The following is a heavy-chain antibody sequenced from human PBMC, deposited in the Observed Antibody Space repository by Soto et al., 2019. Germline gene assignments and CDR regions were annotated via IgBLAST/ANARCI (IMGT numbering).Heavy chain of an antibody. CDR1: GGSISSGGDS. J-gene: IGHJ5*02. CDR3: ASEVRGANWLDP. Sequence: SETLSLTCAVSGGSISSGGDSWSWIRQPPGKGLEWIGYIYHSGSTYYNPSLKSRVTMSVDRSKNQFSLKLTSVTAADTAVYYCASEVRGANWLDPWGQGTLVTVSS. D-gene: IGHD1-26*01. CDR2: IYHSGST. V-gene: IGHV4-30-2*01.